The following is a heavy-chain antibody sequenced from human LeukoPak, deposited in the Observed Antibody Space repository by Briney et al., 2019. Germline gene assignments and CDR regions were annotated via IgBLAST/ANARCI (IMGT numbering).Heavy chain of an antibody. CDR1: GFTLSTSS. J-gene: IGHJ4*02. Sequence: GGSLRLSCAASGFTLSTSSINWVRQAPGRGLEWVSSIDPTSGYIYYANSMKGRFTISRDNAKNSVYLQMNSLSAEDTAVYYCVRLTTGTSSYYFDYWGQGTLVTVSS. V-gene: IGHV3-21*01. CDR3: VRLTTGTSSYYFDY. D-gene: IGHD1-1*01. CDR2: IDPTSGYI.